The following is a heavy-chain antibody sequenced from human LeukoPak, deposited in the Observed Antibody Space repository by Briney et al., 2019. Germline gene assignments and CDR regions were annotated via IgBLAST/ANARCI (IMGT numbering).Heavy chain of an antibody. CDR3: ARDRKTWVTMVRGVIIVYGMDV. D-gene: IGHD3-10*01. Sequence: PGRSLRLSCAASGFTFSSYGMHWVRQAPGKGLEWVAVISYDGSNKYYADSVKGRFTISRDNSKNTLYLQMNSLRADDTAVYYCARDRKTWVTMVRGVIIVYGMDVWGKGTTATVSS. J-gene: IGHJ6*04. V-gene: IGHV3-30*03. CDR2: ISYDGSNK. CDR1: GFTFSSYG.